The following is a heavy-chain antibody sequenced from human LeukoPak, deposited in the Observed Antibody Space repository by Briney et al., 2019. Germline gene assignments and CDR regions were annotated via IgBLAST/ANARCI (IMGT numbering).Heavy chain of an antibody. CDR3: ARVPNDYCSGGSCYRDAFDI. Sequence: ASVKVSCKASGYTFTSYDINWVRQATGQGLEWMGWMNPNSGNTGYAQKFQGRVTMTRNTSISTAYMELSSLRSEDTAVYYCARVPNDYCSGGSCYRDAFDIWGQGTMVTVSS. V-gene: IGHV1-8*01. J-gene: IGHJ3*02. CDR1: GYTFTSYD. D-gene: IGHD2-15*01. CDR2: MNPNSGNT.